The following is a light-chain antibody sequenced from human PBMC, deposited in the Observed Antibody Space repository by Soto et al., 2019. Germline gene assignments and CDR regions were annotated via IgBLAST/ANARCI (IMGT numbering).Light chain of an antibody. CDR2: AAS. CDR3: QQSYSTLYT. Sequence: DIQMTQSPSSLSASVGDRVTITCRASQSISVYLNWYQQKPGKAPKLLIYAASSLQSGVPSRFSGSGSGTDFTLTISSLQPKDFATYYCQQSYSTLYTFGQGTNLEIK. CDR1: QSISVY. J-gene: IGKJ2*01. V-gene: IGKV1-39*01.